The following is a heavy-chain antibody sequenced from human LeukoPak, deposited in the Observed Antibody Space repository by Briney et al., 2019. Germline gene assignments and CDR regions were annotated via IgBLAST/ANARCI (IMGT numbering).Heavy chain of an antibody. Sequence: GGSLRLSCAASGITFSSHAMSWARQAPGKGLEWVSLISGSGGHTYYGDSVKGRFTISRDNSTKRLYLQMHCLRPEDTAVYYFAKGGAATMRDGYNYYYYMEVWGRGTTVTVSS. V-gene: IGHV3-23*01. J-gene: IGHJ6*03. CDR1: GITFSSHA. CDR3: AKGGAATMRDGYNYYYYMEV. CDR2: ISGSGGHT. D-gene: IGHD5-24*01.